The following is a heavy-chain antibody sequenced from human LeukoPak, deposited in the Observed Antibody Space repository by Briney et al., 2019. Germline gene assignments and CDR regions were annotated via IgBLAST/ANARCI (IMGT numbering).Heavy chain of an antibody. CDR2: ITQDGSGK. J-gene: IGHJ4*02. V-gene: IGHV3-7*01. CDR3: GSSFSDDFWSGHF. CDR1: RITFMHW. Sequence: GGSLRLYCAASRITFMHWMSCVSQAPGRGLELVANITQDGSGKYYVDSVKGRFTIHRNNAKKSLFLQVNSLKARDPPVYYYGSSFSDDFWSGHFCGQETQVTVSP. D-gene: IGHD3-3*01.